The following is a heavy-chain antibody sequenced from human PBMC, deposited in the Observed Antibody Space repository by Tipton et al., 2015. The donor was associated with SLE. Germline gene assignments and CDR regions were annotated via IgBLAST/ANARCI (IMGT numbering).Heavy chain of an antibody. CDR3: ARGHFDY. V-gene: IGHV4-38-2*02. J-gene: IGHJ4*02. Sequence: TLSLTCTVSGYSMTSGYYWDWIRQAPGKGLEWIGSIFHSGTTYYNPSLKSRVTISVDTSKNQFSLTLKSVTAAGTAVYYCARGHFDYWGQGMLVTVSS. CDR1: GYSMTSGYY. CDR2: IFHSGTT.